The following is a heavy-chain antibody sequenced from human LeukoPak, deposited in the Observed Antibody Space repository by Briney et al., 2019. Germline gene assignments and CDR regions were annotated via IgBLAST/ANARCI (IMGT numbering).Heavy chain of an antibody. CDR1: GFTFRTYV. J-gene: IGHJ1*01. CDR2: IWNGGGKK. V-gene: IGHV3-33*03. Sequence: GWSLRLSCAASGFTFRTYVMYGVRQAPDEGVGSGAMIWNGGGKKDHADAVKGRFTISRDNSKDTLFLQMNSLRPEDTAVYYCAKGEFWTGQAEYFQHWGQGTLVTVSS. CDR3: AKGEFWTGQAEYFQH. D-gene: IGHD3/OR15-3a*01.